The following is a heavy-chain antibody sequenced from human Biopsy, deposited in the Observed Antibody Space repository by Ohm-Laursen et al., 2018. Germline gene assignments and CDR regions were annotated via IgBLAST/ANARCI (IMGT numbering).Heavy chain of an antibody. V-gene: IGHV1-69*01. Sequence: SSVKVSCKTSGGSFSMDAFSWMRQVPGQGLEWMGLITPMSRTPDYAQKFQGRVTFTADESTSTVYMELTSLTFDDTAVYYCASPNSGTYDVWGQGTTVTVSS. J-gene: IGHJ6*02. D-gene: IGHD1-26*01. CDR1: GGSFSMDA. CDR2: ITPMSRTP. CDR3: ASPNSGTYDV.